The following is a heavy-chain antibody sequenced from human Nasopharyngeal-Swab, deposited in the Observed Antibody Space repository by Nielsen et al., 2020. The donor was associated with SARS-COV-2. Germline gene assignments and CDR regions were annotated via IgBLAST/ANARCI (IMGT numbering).Heavy chain of an antibody. CDR3: ARQGVPIRGWFKDYDRTAYEY. CDR2: ISRSGRT. D-gene: IGHD3-22*01. Sequence: SQTLSLTCAVSVGSFSGYYWSCIRQSPGKGLEWIGDISRSGRTNYNTSLNSRVTISLDTSKTQFSMKVTSVTAADTAVYYCARQGVPIRGWFKDYDRTAYEYWGQGTLVTVSS. CDR1: VGSFSGYY. V-gene: IGHV4-34*01. J-gene: IGHJ4*02.